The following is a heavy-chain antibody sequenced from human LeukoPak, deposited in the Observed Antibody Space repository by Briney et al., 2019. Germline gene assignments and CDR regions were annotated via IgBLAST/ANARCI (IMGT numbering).Heavy chain of an antibody. D-gene: IGHD2-15*01. V-gene: IGHV3-23*01. CDR3: ATEGYCSGGSCYPHGWFDP. J-gene: IGHJ5*02. CDR1: GFTFSSYA. Sequence: GGSLRLSCAVSGFTFSSYAMSWVRQAPGKGLEWVSAISGSGGSTYYADSVKGRFTISRDNAKNSLYLQMNSLRAEDTAVYYCATEGYCSGGSCYPHGWFDPWGQGTLVTVSS. CDR2: ISGSGGST.